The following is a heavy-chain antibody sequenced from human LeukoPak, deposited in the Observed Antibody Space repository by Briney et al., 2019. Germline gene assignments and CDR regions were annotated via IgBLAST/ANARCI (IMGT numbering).Heavy chain of an antibody. CDR2: INPNSGGT. J-gene: IGHJ4*02. CDR1: GYTFTGYY. D-gene: IGHD5-24*01. V-gene: IGHV1-2*06. CDR3: ASVVRDGYKTYYFVY. Sequence: ASVKVSCKASGYTFTGYYMHWLRQAPGQGLEWMGRINPNSGGTNYAQKFQGRVTMTRDTSISTAYMELSRLRADDTAVYYCASVVRDGYKTYYFVYCGQGTLVTVSS.